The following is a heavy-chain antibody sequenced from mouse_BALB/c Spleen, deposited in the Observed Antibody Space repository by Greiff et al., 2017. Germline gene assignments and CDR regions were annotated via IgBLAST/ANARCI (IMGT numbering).Heavy chain of an antibody. CDR3: ARGDYGSRYFDV. D-gene: IGHD1-1*01. J-gene: IGHJ1*01. V-gene: IGHV1S29*02. CDR1: GYTFTDYN. CDR2: LYPYNGGT. Sequence: EVQRVESGPELVKPGASVKISCKASGYTFTDYNMHWVKQSHGKSLEWIGYLYPYNGGTGYNQKFKSKATLTVDNSSSTAYMELRSLTSEDSAVYYCARGDYGSRYFDVWGAGTTVTVSS.